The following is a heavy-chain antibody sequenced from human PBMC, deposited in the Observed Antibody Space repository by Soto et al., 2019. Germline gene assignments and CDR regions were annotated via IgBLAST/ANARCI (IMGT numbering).Heavy chain of an antibody. CDR2: MNPNRGNT. J-gene: IGHJ6*03. CDR3: ARFPGYYYYYYIDV. CDR1: GYTFTSYD. V-gene: IGHV1-8*01. Sequence: QVQLVQSGAEVKKPGASVKVSCKASGYTFTSYDINWVRQATGQGLEWMGWMNPNRGNTGYAQKFHGRVPRTRNTSISTDYMELCSLRSADAAGYYCARFPGYYYYYYIDVWGKGTTVTVSS.